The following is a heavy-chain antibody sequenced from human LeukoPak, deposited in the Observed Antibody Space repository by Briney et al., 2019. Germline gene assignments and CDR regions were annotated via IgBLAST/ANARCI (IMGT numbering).Heavy chain of an antibody. CDR2: TYYRSKWYN. D-gene: IGHD3-10*01. V-gene: IGHV6-1*01. CDR3: ARELLWFGELLGVWFDP. J-gene: IGHJ5*02. Sequence: SQTLTLTSAISGDSVSSNSAAWNWIRQSPSRGLEWLGRTYYRSKWYNDYAVSVKSRITINPDTSKNQFSLQLNSVTPDDTAVYYCARELLWFGELLGVWFDPWGQGTLVTVSS. CDR1: GDSVSSNSAA.